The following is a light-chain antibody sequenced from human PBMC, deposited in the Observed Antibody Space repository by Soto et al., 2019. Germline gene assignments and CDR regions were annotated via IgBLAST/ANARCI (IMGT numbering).Light chain of an antibody. CDR2: EVS. J-gene: IGLJ2*01. CDR1: SSDVGGYNY. Sequence: QSVLTQPASVSGSPGQSITISCSGTSSDVGGYNYVSWYQQHPRKAPKLMIYEVSNRPSGVSNRFSGSKSGNTASLTISGLQAEDEADYYCSSYISSSTLHVVFGGGTQLTVL. CDR3: SSYISSSTLHVV. V-gene: IGLV2-14*01.